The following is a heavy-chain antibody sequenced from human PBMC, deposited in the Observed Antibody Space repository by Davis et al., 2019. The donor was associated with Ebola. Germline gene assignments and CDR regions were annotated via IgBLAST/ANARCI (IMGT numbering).Heavy chain of an antibody. V-gene: IGHV3-33*01. D-gene: IGHD3-16*01. CDR2: ILYDGSNK. CDR1: TSSLTSYD. Sequence: SLSLSCPLSTSSLTSYDLHCLLPAPGNGLAWVRVILYDGSNKYHADLVKGRITIARDTSKNTLYLQMNSLRAEDTAVYYWEREAAGGWGYFNYWGQGTLVTVSS. CDR3: EREAAGGWGYFNY. J-gene: IGHJ4*02.